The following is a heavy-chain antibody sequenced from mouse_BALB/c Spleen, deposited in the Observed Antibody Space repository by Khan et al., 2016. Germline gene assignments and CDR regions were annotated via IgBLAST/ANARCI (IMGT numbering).Heavy chain of an antibody. CDR3: ATCITTVIVTRRHY. Sequence: QIQLVQSGPELKKPGETVKISCKASGYTFTNFGINWVRQAPGKGLEWMDWINTNTGETTYADDFKGRFAFSLETSASTAYLQINNLKNEDTSTYYCATCITTVIVTRRHYWVQGTTLTVSS. CDR1: GYTFTNFG. V-gene: IGHV9-3-1*01. CDR2: INTNTGET. J-gene: IGHJ2*01. D-gene: IGHD1-1*01.